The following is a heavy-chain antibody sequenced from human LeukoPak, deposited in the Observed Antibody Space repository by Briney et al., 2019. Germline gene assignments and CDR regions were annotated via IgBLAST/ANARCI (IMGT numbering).Heavy chain of an antibody. D-gene: IGHD6-13*01. CDR3: ARDGTAAGLYFDL. V-gene: IGHV3-48*04. CDR1: GFTLSSYN. J-gene: IGHJ4*01. Sequence: HSGGSLRLSCAASGFTLSSYNMHWVRQAPGKGLEWVSYISRSSGIIYYADSVKGRFTISRDNTKSSLYLQINSLRAEDTAVYYCARDGTAAGLYFDLWGQGTLVTVSS. CDR2: ISRSSGII.